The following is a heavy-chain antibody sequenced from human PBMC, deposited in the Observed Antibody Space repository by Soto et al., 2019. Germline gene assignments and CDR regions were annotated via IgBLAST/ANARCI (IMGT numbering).Heavy chain of an antibody. CDR3: ARDRSAALFSAAVYYFDY. D-gene: IGHD6-13*01. V-gene: IGHV3-21*01. CDR2: ISSSSSYI. Sequence: GGSLRLSCAASGFTFSSYSMNWVRQAPGKGLEWVSSISSSSSYIYYADSVKGRFTISRDNAKNSLYLQMNSLRAEDTAVYYCARDRSAALFSAAVYYFDYWGQGTLVTVSS. CDR1: GFTFSSYS. J-gene: IGHJ4*02.